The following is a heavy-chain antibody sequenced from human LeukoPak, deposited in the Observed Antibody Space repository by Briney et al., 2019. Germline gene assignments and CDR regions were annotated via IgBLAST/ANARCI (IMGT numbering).Heavy chain of an antibody. CDR3: AKVLRFGTRQEGFDY. CDR2: ISWNSGSI. D-gene: IGHD3-10*01. Sequence: QTGRSLRLSCAASGFTFDDYAMHWVRQAPGKGLEWVSGISWNSGSIGYADSVKGRFTISRDNAKNSLYLQMNSLRAEDTALYYCAKVLRFGTRQEGFDYWGQGTLVTVSS. CDR1: GFTFDDYA. V-gene: IGHV3-9*01. J-gene: IGHJ4*02.